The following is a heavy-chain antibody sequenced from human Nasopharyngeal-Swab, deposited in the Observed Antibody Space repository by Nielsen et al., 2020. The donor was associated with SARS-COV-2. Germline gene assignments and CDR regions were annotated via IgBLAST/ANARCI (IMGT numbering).Heavy chain of an antibody. V-gene: IGHV4-30-2*02. Sequence: SETLSLTCAVSGGSISSGGYSWSWIRQPPGKGLEWIGYIYHSGRTNYTPSLKSRVTISVDTSKNQFSLKLSSVTAADTAVYYCATLQGSAESLWFGELSGYYYMDVWGKGTTVTVSS. CDR2: IYHSGRT. CDR1: GGSISSGGYS. D-gene: IGHD3-10*01. CDR3: ATLQGSAESLWFGELSGYYYMDV. J-gene: IGHJ6*03.